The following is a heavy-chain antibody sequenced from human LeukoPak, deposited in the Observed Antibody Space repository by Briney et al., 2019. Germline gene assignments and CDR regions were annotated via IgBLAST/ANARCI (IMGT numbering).Heavy chain of an antibody. CDR3: AREQWFGELFSQPYYYYYGMDV. D-gene: IGHD3-10*01. Sequence: GGSLRLSCAASGFTFSSYSMNWVRQAPGKGLEWVSSISTSSSYIYYADSVKGRFTISRDNAKNSLYLQMNSLRAEDTAVYYCAREQWFGELFSQPYYYYYGMDVWGQGTTVTVSS. J-gene: IGHJ6*02. CDR2: ISTSSSYI. V-gene: IGHV3-21*01. CDR1: GFTFSSYS.